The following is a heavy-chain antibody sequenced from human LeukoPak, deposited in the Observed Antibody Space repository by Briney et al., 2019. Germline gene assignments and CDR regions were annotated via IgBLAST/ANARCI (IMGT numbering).Heavy chain of an antibody. CDR2: ITTSDGNT. CDR1: GFTVSPNF. Sequence: PGGSLTLSCAASGFTVSPNFMSWVRQAPGKGLEWVSTITTSDGNTYYADSVKGRFTVSRDNSKNTLFLQMNSLRAEDTAVYYCAKDGGLWVSAHWGDSWGRGTLVTVSS. CDR3: AKDGGLWVSAHWGDS. J-gene: IGHJ4*02. D-gene: IGHD7-27*01. V-gene: IGHV3-23*01.